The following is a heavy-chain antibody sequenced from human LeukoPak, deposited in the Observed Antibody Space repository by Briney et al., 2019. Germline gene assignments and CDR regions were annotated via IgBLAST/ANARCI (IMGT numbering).Heavy chain of an antibody. J-gene: IGHJ5*02. V-gene: IGHV1-69*13. CDR1: GGTFISYA. CDR2: IIPIFGTA. Sequence: GASVKVSCKASGGTFISYAISWVRQAPGQGLEWMGGIIPIFGTANYAQKFQGRVTITADESTSTAYMELSSLRSEDTAVYYCARVEGPLRFDPWGQGTLVTVSS. D-gene: IGHD3-3*01. CDR3: ARVEGPLRFDP.